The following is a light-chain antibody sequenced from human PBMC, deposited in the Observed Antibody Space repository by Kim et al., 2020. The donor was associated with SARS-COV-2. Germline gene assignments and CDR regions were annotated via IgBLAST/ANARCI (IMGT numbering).Light chain of an antibody. J-gene: IGKJ2*01. CDR1: QSVSSSF. CDR3: QQYGGSAMYT. V-gene: IGKV3-20*01. Sequence: EIVLTQSPGTLSLSPGERATLSCRASQSVSSSFLAWYQQKPGQAPRLIIYGASSRATGIPDRFSGSGSGADFTLTISRLEPEDFAVYYCQQYGGSAMYTFGQGTKLEI. CDR2: GAS.